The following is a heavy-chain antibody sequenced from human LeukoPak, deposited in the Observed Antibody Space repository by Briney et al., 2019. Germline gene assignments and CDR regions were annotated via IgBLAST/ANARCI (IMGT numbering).Heavy chain of an antibody. Sequence: AGGSLILSCAASGFTFSTYSMHWVRQAPGKGLEWVSSISSSSSYIYYADSVKGRFTISRDNAKNSLYLQMNSLRAEDTAVYYCASPLLLAAAGPSLGYWGQGTLVTVSS. CDR3: ASPLLLAAAGPSLGY. CDR1: GFTFSTYS. D-gene: IGHD6-13*01. CDR2: ISSSSSYI. V-gene: IGHV3-21*01. J-gene: IGHJ4*02.